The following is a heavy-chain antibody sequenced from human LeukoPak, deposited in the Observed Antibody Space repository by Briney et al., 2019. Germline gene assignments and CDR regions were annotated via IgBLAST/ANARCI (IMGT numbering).Heavy chain of an antibody. J-gene: IGHJ5*02. CDR1: GGSISSYY. Sequence: SETLSLTCTVSGGSISSYYWSWIRQPPGKGLEWIGYIYYSGSTNYNPSLKSRVTISVDTSKNQFSLKLSSVTAADTAVYYCARGRVLLWFGELSGRRGWFDPWGQGTLVTVSS. CDR3: ARGRVLLWFGELSGRRGWFDP. D-gene: IGHD3-10*01. V-gene: IGHV4-59*01. CDR2: IYYSGST.